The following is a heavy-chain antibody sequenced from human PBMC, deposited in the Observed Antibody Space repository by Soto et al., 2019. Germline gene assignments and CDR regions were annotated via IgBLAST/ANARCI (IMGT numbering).Heavy chain of an antibody. J-gene: IGHJ6*02. CDR3: ARDRHGFWSGYPRVGYYYYGMDV. CDR2: IYYSGST. Sequence: SETLSLTCTVSGGSVSSGSYYWSWIRQPPGKGLEWIGYIYYSGSTNYNPSLKSRVTISVDTSKNQFSLKLSSVTAADTAVYYCARDRHGFWSGYPRVGYYYYGMDVWGQGTTVTVSS. D-gene: IGHD3-3*01. CDR1: GGSVSSGSYY. V-gene: IGHV4-61*01.